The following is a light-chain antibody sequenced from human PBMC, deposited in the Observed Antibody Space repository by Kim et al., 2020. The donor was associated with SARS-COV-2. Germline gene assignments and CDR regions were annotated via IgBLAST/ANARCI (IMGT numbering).Light chain of an antibody. CDR2: GAS. Sequence: DIVLTQSPGTLSLSPGERATLSCRASQSFDSNYLAWYQQKPGQPPRLLIYGASSRATGIPDRFSGSGSGTDFTLTISRLEPEDFAVYYCQQYGSSPRTFGQGTKVDIK. CDR3: QQYGSSPRT. V-gene: IGKV3-20*01. J-gene: IGKJ1*01. CDR1: QSFDSNY.